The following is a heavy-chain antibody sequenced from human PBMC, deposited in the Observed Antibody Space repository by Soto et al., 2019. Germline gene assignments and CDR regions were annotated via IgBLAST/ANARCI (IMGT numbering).Heavy chain of an antibody. CDR2: IYPGDSDT. Sequence: RDSLKISCKCSGYSFTSYWIGWVRQMPGKGLEWMGIIYPGDSDTRYSPSFQGQVTISADKSISTAYLQWSSLKASDTAMYYCAMHTHYYDSMGYCWYYYYCGMEVWGKGTTVSVS. CDR1: GYSFTSYW. D-gene: IGHD3-22*01. J-gene: IGHJ6*04. CDR3: AMHTHYYDSMGYCWYYYYCGMEV. V-gene: IGHV5-51*01.